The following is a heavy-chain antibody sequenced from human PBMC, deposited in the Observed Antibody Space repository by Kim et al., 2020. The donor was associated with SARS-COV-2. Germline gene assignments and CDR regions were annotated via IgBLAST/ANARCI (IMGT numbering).Heavy chain of an antibody. CDR3: ARGRRSRGARGYYYYGMDV. V-gene: IGHV1-8*01. Sequence: ASVKVSCKASGYTFTSYDINWVRQATGQGLEWMGWMNPNSGNTGYAQKFQGRVTMTRNTSISTAYMELSSLRSEDTAVYYCARGRRSRGARGYYYYGMDVWGQGTTVTVSS. CDR1: GYTFTSYD. CDR2: MNPNSGNT. J-gene: IGHJ6*02. D-gene: IGHD3-10*01.